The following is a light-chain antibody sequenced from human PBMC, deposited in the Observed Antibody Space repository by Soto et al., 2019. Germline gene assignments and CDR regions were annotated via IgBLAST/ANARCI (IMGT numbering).Light chain of an antibody. J-gene: IGLJ1*01. CDR3: SSYTSSSTPYV. V-gene: IGLV2-14*01. CDR2: EDS. Sequence: QSARTQPASVSGSPGQSITISCTGTSSDVGGYNYVSWYQQHPGKAPKLMIYEDSNRPSGVSNRFSGSKSGNTASLTISGLQAEDEADYYCSSYTSSSTPYVFGTGTKLTVL. CDR1: SSDVGGYNY.